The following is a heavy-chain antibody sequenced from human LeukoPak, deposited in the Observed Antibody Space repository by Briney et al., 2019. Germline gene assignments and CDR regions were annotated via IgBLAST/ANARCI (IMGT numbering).Heavy chain of an antibody. CDR1: GGSVSSSSYY. Sequence: SETLSLTCTVSGGSVSSSSYYWGWIRQPPGKGLEWIGSIYYSGSTYYNPSLKSRVTMSVDTSKNQFSLKLSSVTAADTAVYYCARGPYSSGSSADYWGQGTLVTVSS. CDR3: ARGPYSSGSSADY. D-gene: IGHD6-19*01. V-gene: IGHV4-39*01. J-gene: IGHJ4*02. CDR2: IYYSGST.